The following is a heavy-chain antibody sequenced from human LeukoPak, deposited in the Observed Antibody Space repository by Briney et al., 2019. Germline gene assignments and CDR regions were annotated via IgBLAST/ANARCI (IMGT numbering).Heavy chain of an antibody. D-gene: IGHD3-10*01. CDR1: GGSFSGYY. V-gene: IGHV4-34*01. CDR3: ARRPIYYGSGSLKAPFDY. Sequence: PSETLSLTCAVYGGSFSGYYWSWIRQPPGKGLEWIGEINHSGGTNYNPSLKSRVTISVDTSKNQFSLKLSSVTAADTAVYYCARRPIYYGSGSLKAPFDYWGQGTLVTVSS. J-gene: IGHJ4*02. CDR2: INHSGGT.